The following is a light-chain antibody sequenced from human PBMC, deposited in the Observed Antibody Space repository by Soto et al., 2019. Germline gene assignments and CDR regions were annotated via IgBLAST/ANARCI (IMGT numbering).Light chain of an antibody. V-gene: IGKV1-5*01. J-gene: IGKJ1*01. CDR2: DAS. CDR3: QQYNNYPRT. Sequence: DIQMTQSPSTLSASIGDRVTITCRASESIRTWLAWYQHKPGKAPKFLIYDASSLERGVPSRLSGSGSGTKFTLTISNLQADGFATYFCQQYNNYPRTFGQGTKVEIK. CDR1: ESIRTW.